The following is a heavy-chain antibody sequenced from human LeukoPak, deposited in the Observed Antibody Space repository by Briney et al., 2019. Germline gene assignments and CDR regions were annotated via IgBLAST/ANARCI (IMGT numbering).Heavy chain of an antibody. CDR1: GFTVSSNY. CDR3: VRGNPFGGY. V-gene: IGHV3-7*03. Sequence: GGSLRLSCAASGFTVSSNYMSWVRQAPGKGLEWVANIKQDGSEISYVDSVKGRFTISRDNAKNSLYLQMNSLRAEDTAVYYCVRGNPFGGYWGQGTLVTVSS. CDR2: IKQDGSEI. J-gene: IGHJ4*02. D-gene: IGHD2-15*01.